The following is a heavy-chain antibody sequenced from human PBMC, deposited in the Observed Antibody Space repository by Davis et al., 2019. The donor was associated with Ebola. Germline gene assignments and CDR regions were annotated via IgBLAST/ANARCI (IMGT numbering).Heavy chain of an antibody. Sequence: GGSLRLSCAASGFTFSGSAMHWVRQASGKGLEWVGRIRSKANSYATAYAASVKGRFTISRDDSKNTLYLQMNSLRAEDTAVYYCARDRITMIVVVIRYYYGMDVWGQGTTVTVSS. V-gene: IGHV3-73*01. CDR1: GFTFSGSA. D-gene: IGHD3-22*01. CDR3: ARDRITMIVVVIRYYYGMDV. CDR2: IRSKANSYAT. J-gene: IGHJ6*02.